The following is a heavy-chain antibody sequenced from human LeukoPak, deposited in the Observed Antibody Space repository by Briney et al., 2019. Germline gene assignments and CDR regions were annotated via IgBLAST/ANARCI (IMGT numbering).Heavy chain of an antibody. CDR1: GFTFSSYA. Sequence: GGSLRLSCAASGFTFSSYAMHWVRQAPGKGLGWVAVISYDGSNKYYADSVKGRFTISRDNAKNSLYLQMNSLRAEDTAVYYCARDLAVVVVSAFDIWGQGTMVTVSS. J-gene: IGHJ3*02. D-gene: IGHD3-22*01. CDR3: ARDLAVVVVSAFDI. CDR2: ISYDGSNK. V-gene: IGHV3-30-3*01.